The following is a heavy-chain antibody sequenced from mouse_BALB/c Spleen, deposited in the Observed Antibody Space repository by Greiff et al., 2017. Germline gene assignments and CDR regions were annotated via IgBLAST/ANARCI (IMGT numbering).Heavy chain of an antibody. V-gene: IGHV5-12-1*01. CDR2: ISSGGGST. J-gene: IGHJ4*01. CDR1: GFSFSSYD. CDR3: ARHQAHYAIDY. Sequence: EVKLMESGGGLVKPGGSLKLSCAASGFSFSSYDMTWVRQTPGKRLEWVAYISSGGGSTNYPDTVKGRFTISRYNAKNTLYLQMSSLKSEDTAMYYCARHQAHYAIDYWGQGTSVTVSS.